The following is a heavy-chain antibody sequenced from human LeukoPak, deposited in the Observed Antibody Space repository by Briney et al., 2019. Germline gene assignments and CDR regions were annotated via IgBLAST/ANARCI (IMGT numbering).Heavy chain of an antibody. V-gene: IGHV4-31*03. D-gene: IGHD3-22*01. CDR2: IYYSGST. J-gene: IGHJ4*02. Sequence: PSETLSLTCTVSGGSIRSGDYYWSWIRQHPGKGLEWIGYIYYSGSTYYNPSLKSRVTISVDTSKNQFSLKLSSVTAADTAVYYCAGGGPYYYDSSGWHYYFDYWGQGTLVTVSS. CDR1: GGSIRSGDYY. CDR3: AGGGPYYYDSSGWHYYFDY.